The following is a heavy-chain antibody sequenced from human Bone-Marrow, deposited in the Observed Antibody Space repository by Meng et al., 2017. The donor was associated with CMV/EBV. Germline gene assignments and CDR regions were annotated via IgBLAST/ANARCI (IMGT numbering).Heavy chain of an antibody. CDR3: AKGHWWFDP. Sequence: GGSLRLSCAASGFSFSTHWMSWVRQAPGKGLECVAHIKQDGSEKEYVDSVKGRFTISRDNAKNSLYLQMNSLRAEDTAVYYCAKGHWWFDPWGQGTLVTVSS. V-gene: IGHV3-7*01. J-gene: IGHJ5*02. CDR2: IKQDGSEK. CDR1: GFSFSTHW.